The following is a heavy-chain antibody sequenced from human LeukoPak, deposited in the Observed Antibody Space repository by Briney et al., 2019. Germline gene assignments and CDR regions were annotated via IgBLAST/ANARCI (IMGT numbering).Heavy chain of an antibody. CDR3: ARYYYDSSRGCFDI. Sequence: SETLSLTCTVSGGSISSYYWSWIRQPPGKGLEWIGYIYYSGSTNYNPSLKSRVTISVDTSKNQFSLKLSSVTAADTAVYYWARYYYDSSRGCFDIWGQGTMVTVSS. D-gene: IGHD3-22*01. V-gene: IGHV4-59*08. CDR1: GGSISSYY. J-gene: IGHJ3*02. CDR2: IYYSGST.